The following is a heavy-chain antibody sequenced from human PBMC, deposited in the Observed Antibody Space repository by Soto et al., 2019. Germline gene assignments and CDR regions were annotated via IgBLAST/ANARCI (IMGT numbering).Heavy chain of an antibody. V-gene: IGHV4-4*02. CDR2: IYHSGST. CDR1: GGSISSSNW. Sequence: SETLSLTCAVSGGSISSSNWWSWVRQPPGKGLEWIGEIYHSGSTNYNPSLKSRVTISVDKSKNQFSLKLSSVTAADTAVYYCARENLTVRGVSWFDPWGQGTLVTVSS. J-gene: IGHJ5*02. D-gene: IGHD3-10*01. CDR3: ARENLTVRGVSWFDP.